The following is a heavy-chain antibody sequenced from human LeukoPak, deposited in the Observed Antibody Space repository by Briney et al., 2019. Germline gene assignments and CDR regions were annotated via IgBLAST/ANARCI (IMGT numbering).Heavy chain of an antibody. CDR1: GYTFTSYG. D-gene: IGHD6-13*01. CDR2: ISAYNGNT. Sequence: ASVKVSCKASGYTFTSYGISWVRQAPGQGLEWMGWISAYNGNTNYTQKLQGRVTMTTDTSTSTAYMELRSLRSDDTAVYYCASGGGYSSSWYEQGFDPWGQGTLVTVSS. V-gene: IGHV1-18*01. J-gene: IGHJ5*02. CDR3: ASGGGYSSSWYEQGFDP.